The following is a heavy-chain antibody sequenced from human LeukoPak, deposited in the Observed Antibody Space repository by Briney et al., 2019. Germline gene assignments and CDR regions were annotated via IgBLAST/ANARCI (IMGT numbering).Heavy chain of an antibody. CDR2: ISYDGSNK. CDR3: AKPYGDYVIDYFDY. V-gene: IGHV3-30*18. D-gene: IGHD4-17*01. Sequence: GGSLRLSCAASGFTFSSYGMHWVRQAPGKGLEWVAVISYDGSNKYYADSVKGRFTISRDNSKNTLYLQMNSLRAEDTAVYYCAKPYGDYVIDYFDYWGQGTLVTVSS. CDR1: GFTFSSYG. J-gene: IGHJ4*02.